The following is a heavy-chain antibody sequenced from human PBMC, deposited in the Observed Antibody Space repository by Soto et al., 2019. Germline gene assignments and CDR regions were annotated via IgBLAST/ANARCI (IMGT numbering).Heavy chain of an antibody. J-gene: IGHJ3*02. CDR3: ARDSQPVTTYAFDI. Sequence: SETLSLTCTVSGGSISSGGYYWSWIRQHPGKGLEWIGYIYYSGSTYYNPSLKSRVTISVDTSKKQFSLKLSSVTAADTAVYYCARDSQPVTTYAFDIWGQGTMVTVSS. CDR2: IYYSGST. D-gene: IGHD4-17*01. V-gene: IGHV4-31*03. CDR1: GGSISSGGYY.